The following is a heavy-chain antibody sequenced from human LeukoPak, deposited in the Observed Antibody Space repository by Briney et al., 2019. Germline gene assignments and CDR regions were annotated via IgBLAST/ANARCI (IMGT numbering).Heavy chain of an antibody. D-gene: IGHD4-17*01. V-gene: IGHV3-11*04. J-gene: IGHJ5*02. Sequence: PGGSLRLSCAASGFTFSDYYMSWIRQAPGKGLEWVSYISSSSSTIYYADSVKGRFTISRDNAKNSLYLQMNSLRAEDTAVYYCARDPYGDYPNWFDPWGQGTLVTVSS. CDR1: GFTFSDYY. CDR2: ISSSSSTI. CDR3: ARDPYGDYPNWFDP.